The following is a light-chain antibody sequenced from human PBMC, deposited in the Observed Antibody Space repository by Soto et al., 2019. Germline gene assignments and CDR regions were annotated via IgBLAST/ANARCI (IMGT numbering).Light chain of an antibody. CDR3: QQYNNWPPMYT. CDR1: QSVSSN. V-gene: IGKV3-15*01. Sequence: EIVMTQSPATLSVSPGERATLSCRASQSVSSNLAWYQQQPGQAPRLLIYGASTRATGIPARFSGSGSGTEFTHTSSSLQSEDFAGYYCQQYNNWPPMYTFGQGTKLEIK. J-gene: IGKJ2*01. CDR2: GAS.